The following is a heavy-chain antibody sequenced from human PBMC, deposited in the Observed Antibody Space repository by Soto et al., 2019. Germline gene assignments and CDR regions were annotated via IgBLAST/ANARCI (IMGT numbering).Heavy chain of an antibody. D-gene: IGHD3-3*01. Sequence: GESLKISCAASGFTFSSYGMHWVRQAPGKGLEWVAVIWYDGSNKYYADSVKGRFTISRDNSKNTLYLQMNSLRAEDTAVYYCARVSAPFWSGYMDVWGKGTTVTVSS. J-gene: IGHJ6*03. CDR3: ARVSAPFWSGYMDV. V-gene: IGHV3-33*01. CDR1: GFTFSSYG. CDR2: IWYDGSNK.